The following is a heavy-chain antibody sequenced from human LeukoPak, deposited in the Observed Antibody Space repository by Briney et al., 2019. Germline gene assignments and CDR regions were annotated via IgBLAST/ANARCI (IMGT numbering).Heavy chain of an antibody. V-gene: IGHV1-46*01. CDR1: GYTFTSYY. CDR3: ARVKSYYYDTSDKDAFDI. CDR2: INPSAGST. Sequence: ASVKVSCKASGYTFTSYYIHWVRQAPGQGLEWMGVINPSAGSTRYAQKFQGRVTMTRDTSTSTVYMELSSLRSEDTAVYYCARVKSYYYDTSDKDAFDIWGQGTMVTVSS. D-gene: IGHD3-22*01. J-gene: IGHJ3*02.